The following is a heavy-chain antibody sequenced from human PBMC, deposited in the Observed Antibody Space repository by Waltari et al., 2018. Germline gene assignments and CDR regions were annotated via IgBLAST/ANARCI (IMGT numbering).Heavy chain of an antibody. CDR1: GASLRSGDYC. Sequence: QVQLQESGPGLVKASQTLSLTCTVSGASLRSGDYCWNWTRQHPGKGLEWIGYISYSGSTYYNPSLNSRVTISVETSQNQFSLKLSSVTAADTAVYYCARATFGDLFLFDFWGPGTLVSVSS. CDR2: ISYSGST. V-gene: IGHV4-31*03. CDR3: ARATFGDLFLFDF. J-gene: IGHJ4*02. D-gene: IGHD3-10*01.